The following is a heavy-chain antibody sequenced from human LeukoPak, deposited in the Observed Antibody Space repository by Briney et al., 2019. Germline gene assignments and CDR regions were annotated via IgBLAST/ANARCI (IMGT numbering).Heavy chain of an antibody. J-gene: IGHJ6*03. V-gene: IGHV1-8*02. CDR2: MNPNSGNT. CDR3: ARGRRVVGTMVQGVRDYYYYMDV. CDR1: GYTFTSYG. D-gene: IGHD3-10*01. Sequence: GASVKVSCKASGYTFTSYGINWVRQATGQGLEWMGWMNPNSGNTGYAQKFQGRVTMTRNTSISTAYMELSSLRSEDTAVYYCARGRRVVGTMVQGVRDYYYYMDVWGKGTTVTVSS.